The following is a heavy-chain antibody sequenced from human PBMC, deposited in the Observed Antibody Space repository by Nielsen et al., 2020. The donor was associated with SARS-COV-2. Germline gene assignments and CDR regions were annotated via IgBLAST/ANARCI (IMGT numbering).Heavy chain of an antibody. CDR2: IKPDGSEK. J-gene: IGHJ3*01. Sequence: GGSLRLSCAASGFTSSSLWMSWVRQVPGKGLEWVADIKPDGSEKVYVDSVKGRFTISRDNAKNSMSLQMNSLRVEDTAVYYCARDWSRAFDVWGQGTMVTVSS. V-gene: IGHV3-7*01. CDR3: ARDWSRAFDV. CDR1: GFTSSSLW.